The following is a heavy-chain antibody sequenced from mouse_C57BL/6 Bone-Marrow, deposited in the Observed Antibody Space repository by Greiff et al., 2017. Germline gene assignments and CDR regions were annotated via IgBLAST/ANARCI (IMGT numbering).Heavy chain of an antibody. CDR3: AREGQALTPY. Sequence: VQLQQSGAELARPGASVKLSCKASGYTFTSYGISWVKQRTGQGLEWIGEIYPRSGNTYYNEKFKGKATLTADKSSSTAYMELRSLTSEDSAVYFCAREGQALTPYWGQGTLVTVSA. CDR2: IYPRSGNT. J-gene: IGHJ3*01. V-gene: IGHV1-81*01. D-gene: IGHD3-3*01. CDR1: GYTFTSYG.